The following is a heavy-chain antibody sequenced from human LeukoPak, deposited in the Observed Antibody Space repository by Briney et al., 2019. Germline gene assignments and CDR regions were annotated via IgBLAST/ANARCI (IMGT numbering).Heavy chain of an antibody. J-gene: IGHJ2*01. CDR2: VYYSGST. D-gene: IGHD2-2*01. CDR1: GGSIGRTTYY. V-gene: IGHV4-39*01. Sequence: SETLSLTCTVSGGSIGRTTYYWAWIRQPPGKGLEWIGSVYYSGSTHYNPSLKSRVAISVDTSKNQLSLRLTSVTAADTAVCYCARHGGDLGYCTSSICYDDWYFDLWGRGTLVTVSS. CDR3: ARHGGDLGYCTSSICYDDWYFDL.